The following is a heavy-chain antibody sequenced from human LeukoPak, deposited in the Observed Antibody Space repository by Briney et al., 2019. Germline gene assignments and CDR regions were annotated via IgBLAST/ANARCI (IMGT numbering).Heavy chain of an antibody. V-gene: IGHV4-4*07. CDR1: GGSISSYY. Sequence: SETLSLTCTVSGGSISSYYWSWIRQPAGKGLEWIGRIYTSGSTNYNPSLKSRVTMSVDTSKNQFSLKLSSVTAADTAAYYCARAETYYYDSSGLWAMGYYFDYWGQGTLVTVSS. CDR3: ARAETYYYDSSGLWAMGYYFDY. J-gene: IGHJ4*02. CDR2: IYTSGST. D-gene: IGHD3-22*01.